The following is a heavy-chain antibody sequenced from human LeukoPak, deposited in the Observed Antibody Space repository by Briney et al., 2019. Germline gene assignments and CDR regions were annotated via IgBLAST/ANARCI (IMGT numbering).Heavy chain of an antibody. V-gene: IGHV1-18*01. D-gene: IGHD4-17*01. J-gene: IGHJ1*01. CDR2: ISAYNGNT. Sequence: ASVKVSCKASGYTFTSYGISWVRQAPGQGLEWMGWISAYNGNTNYAQKLQGRVTMTTDTSTSTAYMELSSLRSEDTAVYYCARVYGDYFPEYFQHWGQGTLVTVSS. CDR3: ARVYGDYFPEYFQH. CDR1: GYTFTSYG.